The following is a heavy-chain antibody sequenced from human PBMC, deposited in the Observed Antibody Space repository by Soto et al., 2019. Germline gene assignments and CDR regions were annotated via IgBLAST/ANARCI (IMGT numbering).Heavy chain of an antibody. V-gene: IGHV1-2*02. D-gene: IGHD5-12*01. CDR1: GYTFTDYY. CDR3: ARAAPLRYSGYALDH. J-gene: IGHJ4*02. Sequence: QVQLVSSGAEVKKPGASVKVSRRASGYTFTDYYIHWVRQAPGQGLQWVGWINPNSGATEYAQKFQGRVTMTRDPSISTVYMEVTRLRSDDTALYFCARAAPLRYSGYALDHWGQGTRVTVST. CDR2: INPNSGAT.